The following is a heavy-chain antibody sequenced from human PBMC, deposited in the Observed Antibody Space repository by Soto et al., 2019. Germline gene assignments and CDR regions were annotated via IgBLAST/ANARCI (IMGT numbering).Heavy chain of an antibody. J-gene: IGHJ6*03. CDR2: IYYSGST. CDR3: ARAVTPHGAHYYYYYMDV. D-gene: IGHD4-17*01. CDR1: GGSISSYY. V-gene: IGHV4-59*08. Sequence: SETLSLTCTVSGGSISSYYWSWIRQPPGKGLEWIGYIYYSGSTNYNPSLKSRVTISVDTSKNQFSLKLSSVTAADTAVYYCARAVTPHGAHYYYYYMDVWGKGTTVTVSS.